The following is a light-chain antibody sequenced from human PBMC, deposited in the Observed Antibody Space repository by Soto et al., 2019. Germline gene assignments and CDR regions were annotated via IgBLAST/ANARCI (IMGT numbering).Light chain of an antibody. Sequence: DIQMTQSPSTLSASVGDRVTITCRASQSINNWLAWYQQKPGKAPKFLIYDASNLESGVPSRFSGSASGTEFTPTISSLQPDDFATYYCQQYDNYPLTFGGGTKVDIK. CDR2: DAS. CDR3: QQYDNYPLT. J-gene: IGKJ4*01. CDR1: QSINNW. V-gene: IGKV1-5*01.